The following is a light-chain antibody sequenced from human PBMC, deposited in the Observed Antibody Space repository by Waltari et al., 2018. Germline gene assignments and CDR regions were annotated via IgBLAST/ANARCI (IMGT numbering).Light chain of an antibody. V-gene: IGKV1-39*01. CDR1: QSISRY. CDR2: LAS. Sequence: DIQMTQSPTSLSASVGDRVTITCRASQSISRYLNWYQQKPGKAPKLLIYLASSLQSGVPSRFSGSGSGTDVTLTISSLQPEDFATYYCQQSYSIPPITFGQGTRLETK. J-gene: IGKJ5*01. CDR3: QQSYSIPPIT.